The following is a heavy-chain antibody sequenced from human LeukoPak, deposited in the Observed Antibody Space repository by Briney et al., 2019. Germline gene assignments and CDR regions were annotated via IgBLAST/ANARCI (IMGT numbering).Heavy chain of an antibody. D-gene: IGHD2-15*01. J-gene: IGHJ3*01. CDR3: ATSKSATYDGLDL. CDR1: GFTVSSGH. Sequence: PGGSLRLSCAVSGFTVSSGHMHWVRQAQGQGLEWVATFYRGGNTYHADSVKGRLTVSRDNLKNTVSRQIDSLTAEDTAVYYCATSKSATYDGLDLWGQGTRVTVSS. V-gene: IGHV3-53*01. CDR2: FYRGGNT.